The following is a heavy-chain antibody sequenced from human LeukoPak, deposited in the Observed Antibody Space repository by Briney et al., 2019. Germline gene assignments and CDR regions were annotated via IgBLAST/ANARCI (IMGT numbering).Heavy chain of an antibody. Sequence: GGSLRLSCAASGFTFSSYAMSWVRQAPGKGLEWVSVISDSGGSTYYADSVKGRFTISRANSKNTLYLQMKSLRVDDTAVYYCAKSVEHSNYRKFHDWGQGTLVTVSS. CDR3: AKSVEHSNYRKFHD. J-gene: IGHJ4*02. CDR2: ISDSGGST. V-gene: IGHV3-23*01. D-gene: IGHD4-11*01. CDR1: GFTFSSYA.